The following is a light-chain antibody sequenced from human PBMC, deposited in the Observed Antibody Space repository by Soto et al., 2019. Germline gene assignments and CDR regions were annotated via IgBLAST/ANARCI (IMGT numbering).Light chain of an antibody. CDR1: SSDVGVYNL. Sequence: QSALTQPASVSGSPGQSITISCTGTSSDVGVYNLVSWYQQHPGKAPKLMIYEVSKRPSGVSNRFSGSKSGNTASLTISGLQAEDEADYYCCSYAGSSTDVFGTGTKVTVL. J-gene: IGLJ1*01. CDR3: CSYAGSSTDV. V-gene: IGLV2-23*02. CDR2: EVS.